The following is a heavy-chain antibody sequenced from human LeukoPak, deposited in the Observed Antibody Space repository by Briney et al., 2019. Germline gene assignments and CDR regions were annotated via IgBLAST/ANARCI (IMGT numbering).Heavy chain of an antibody. D-gene: IGHD6-19*01. CDR3: ARAVDGY. CDR2: ISKNGGGT. Sequence: GGSLRLSCAASGFTFSNYALSWVRQAPGKGLEWVSTISKNGGGTHYADSAKGRFTISRDNSKNTLYLQMNSLRAEDTAVYYCARAVDGYWGQGTLVTVSS. CDR1: GFTFSNYA. J-gene: IGHJ4*02. V-gene: IGHV3-23*01.